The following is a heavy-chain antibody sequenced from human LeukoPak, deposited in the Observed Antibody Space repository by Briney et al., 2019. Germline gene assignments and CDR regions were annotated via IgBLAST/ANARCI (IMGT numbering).Heavy chain of an antibody. CDR2: INPSGGST. Sequence: ASVKVSCKASGYTFTSYFIHWVRQAPGQGLEWMGIINPSGGSTSYAHNFQGRVTMARDTSTSTVYMELSSLRSEDTAVYYCARDPGYSKYYYYYMGVWGKGTTVTVSS. CDR3: ARDPGYSKYYYYYMGV. CDR1: GYTFTSYF. D-gene: IGHD4-11*01. J-gene: IGHJ6*03. V-gene: IGHV1-46*01.